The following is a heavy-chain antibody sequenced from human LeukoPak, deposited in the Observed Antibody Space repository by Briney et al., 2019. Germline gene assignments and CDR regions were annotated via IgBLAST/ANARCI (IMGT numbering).Heavy chain of an antibody. CDR3: ANGDKRGHYYYMDV. V-gene: IGHV3-30*18. D-gene: IGHD7-27*01. J-gene: IGHJ6*03. Sequence: GGSLRLSCAASGFTFSSYGMHWVRQAPGKGLEWVAVISYDGSNKYYADSVKGRFTISRDNSKNTLYLQMNSLRAEDTAVYYCANGDKRGHYYYMDVWGKGTTVTVSS. CDR1: GFTFSSYG. CDR2: ISYDGSNK.